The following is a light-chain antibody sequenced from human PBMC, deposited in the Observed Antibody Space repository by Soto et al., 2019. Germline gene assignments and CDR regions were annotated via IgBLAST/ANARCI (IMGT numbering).Light chain of an antibody. Sequence: QSVLTQPPSASGTPGQRVTISCSGSSSNIGSNYVYWYQQLPVTAPKLLIYRNNQRPSGVPDRFSGSKSGTSASLAISGLRSEDEADYYCAAWDDSLSGHYVFGTGTKLTVL. CDR1: SSNIGSNY. J-gene: IGLJ1*01. V-gene: IGLV1-47*01. CDR3: AAWDDSLSGHYV. CDR2: RNN.